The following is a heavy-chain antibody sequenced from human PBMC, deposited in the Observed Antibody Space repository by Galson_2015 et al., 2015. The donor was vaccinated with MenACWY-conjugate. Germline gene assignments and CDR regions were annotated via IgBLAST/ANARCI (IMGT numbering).Heavy chain of an antibody. D-gene: IGHD3-16*01. Sequence: SVKVSCKASGYTFTFYAMSWVRQTTGQGLACLGWMNPNSGNTGYAQKFQGRVTMTRNTSITTAYMELSSLSSEDTAVYFCARVTGGRFDLWGQGTLVTVSS. CDR1: GYTFTFYA. CDR2: MNPNSGNT. CDR3: ARVTGGRFDL. J-gene: IGHJ4*02. V-gene: IGHV1-8*01.